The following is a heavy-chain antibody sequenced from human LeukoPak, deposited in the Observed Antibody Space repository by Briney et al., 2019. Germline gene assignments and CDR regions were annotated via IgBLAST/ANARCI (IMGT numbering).Heavy chain of an antibody. J-gene: IGHJ5*02. D-gene: IGHD3-3*01. Sequence: PGGSLRLSCAASGFNFNTYWMSWVRQAPGKGLEWVANIKQDGSEKFYVDSMKGRFTISRDNAKNSLYLQMNGLRAEDTAAYYCARGATDITRWFDPWGQGTLVIVSS. V-gene: IGHV3-7*01. CDR2: IKQDGSEK. CDR3: ARGATDITRWFDP. CDR1: GFNFNTYW.